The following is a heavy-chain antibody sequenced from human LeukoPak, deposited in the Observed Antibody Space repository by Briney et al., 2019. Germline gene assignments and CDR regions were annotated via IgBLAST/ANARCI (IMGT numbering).Heavy chain of an antibody. J-gene: IGHJ5*02. CDR1: GGSFSGYY. V-gene: IGHV4-34*01. CDR2: INHSGST. Sequence: SETLSLTCAVYGGSFSGYYWSWIRQPPGKALEWIGEINHSGSTNYNPSLKSRVTISVDTSKNQFSLKLSSVTAADTAVYYCARGGMGSSHNWFDPWGQGTLVTVSS. D-gene: IGHD6-13*01. CDR3: ARGGMGSSHNWFDP.